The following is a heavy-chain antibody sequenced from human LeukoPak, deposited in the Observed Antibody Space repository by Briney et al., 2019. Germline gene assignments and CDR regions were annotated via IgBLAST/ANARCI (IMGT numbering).Heavy chain of an antibody. Sequence: GGSLRLSCSGSGFTFSTYAIHWVRQAPGKGPEYVSLINTSGDKTYYADSVKGRFTISRDNSKNTVSLQMSSLRDEDTAMYYCVKDLYKGESSTWYYFDYWGQGTLVTVSS. CDR3: VKDLYKGESSTWYYFDY. D-gene: IGHD6-13*01. J-gene: IGHJ4*02. CDR2: INTSGDKT. V-gene: IGHV3-64D*06. CDR1: GFTFSTYA.